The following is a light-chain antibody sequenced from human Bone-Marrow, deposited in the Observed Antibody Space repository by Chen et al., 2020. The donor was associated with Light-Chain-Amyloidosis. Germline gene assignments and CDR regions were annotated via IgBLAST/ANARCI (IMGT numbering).Light chain of an antibody. CDR1: DLPTKY. CDR2: RDT. CDR3: QSADSSGTYEVI. V-gene: IGLV3-25*03. Sequence: SYDLTQPPSVSVSPGQTARFTCPGDDLPTKYAYWYQQKPGQAPVLVIHRDTERPSGISERFSGSSSGTTATLTISGVQAEDEADYHCQSADSSGTYEVIFGGGTKLTVL. J-gene: IGLJ2*01.